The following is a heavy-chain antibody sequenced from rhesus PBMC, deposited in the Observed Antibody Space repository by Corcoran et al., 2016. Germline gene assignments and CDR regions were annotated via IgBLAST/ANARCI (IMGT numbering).Heavy chain of an antibody. J-gene: IGHJ4*01. D-gene: IGHD6-25*01. CDR1: GGSISSSNW. CDR3: ARVLIAAAGRWDY. Sequence: QVQLQESGPGLVKPSETLSLTCAVSGGSISSSNWGSWIRQPPGKGLEWIGYIRGSSGSTYSNPSLKRRVTISKDTSKNQFSLKLGSVTAADTAVYYCARVLIAAAGRWDYWGQGVLVTVSS. V-gene: IGHV4S19*01. CDR2: IRGSSGST.